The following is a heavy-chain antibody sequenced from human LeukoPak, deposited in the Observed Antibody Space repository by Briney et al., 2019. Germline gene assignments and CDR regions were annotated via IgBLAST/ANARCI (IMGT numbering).Heavy chain of an antibody. D-gene: IGHD6-19*01. V-gene: IGHV3-30*04. J-gene: IGHJ4*02. Sequence: PGGSLRLSCAASGFAFSGYAMRWVRQAPGKGLEWVAVISYDGSNKYYADSVKGRFTISRDNSKNTLYLQMNSLRAEDTAVYYCARSIAVAGTPFDYWGLGTLVTVSS. CDR1: GFAFSGYA. CDR2: ISYDGSNK. CDR3: ARSIAVAGTPFDY.